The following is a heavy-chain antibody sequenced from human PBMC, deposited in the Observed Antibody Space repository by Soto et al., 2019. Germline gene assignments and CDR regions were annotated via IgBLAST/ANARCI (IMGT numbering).Heavy chain of an antibody. CDR3: ARGSAGCSGGSCYVDNYFGLDV. Sequence: TSETLSLTCTVSSVSIRNYYWSWIRQPAGKGLEWIGRLYTSGSTNYNPSLRGRVTMTADTTKNQLSVRLTSVTAADTAVHYCARGSAGCSGGSCYVDNYFGLDVWGQGTTVTVSS. D-gene: IGHD2-15*01. J-gene: IGHJ6*02. CDR2: LYTSGST. CDR1: SVSIRNYY. V-gene: IGHV4-4*07.